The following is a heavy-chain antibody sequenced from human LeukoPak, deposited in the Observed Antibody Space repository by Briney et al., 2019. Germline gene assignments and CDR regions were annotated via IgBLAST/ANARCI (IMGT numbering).Heavy chain of an antibody. CDR2: IYHSGST. J-gene: IGHJ5*02. D-gene: IGHD3-3*01. Sequence: PETLSLTCAVSGYSISSGYYWGWIRQPPGKGLEWIGSIYHSGSTYYNPSLKSRVTISVDTSKNQFSLKLSSVTAADTAVYYCARATIFGVVNLPWFDPWGQGTLVTVSS. V-gene: IGHV4-38-2*01. CDR1: GYSISSGYY. CDR3: ARATIFGVVNLPWFDP.